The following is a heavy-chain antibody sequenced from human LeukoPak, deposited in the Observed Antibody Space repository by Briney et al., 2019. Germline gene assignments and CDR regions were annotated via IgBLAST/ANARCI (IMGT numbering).Heavy chain of an antibody. CDR2: MYYSGST. Sequence: SETLSLTCTVSGGSISSGDYYWRWLRQAPGKGLEWIAYMYYSGSTYYNPSLKSRITMSADTSKNQLSLKLSSVTAADTAVYYCARPYYYDSRIDPWGQGILVTVSS. V-gene: IGHV4-30-4*01. D-gene: IGHD3-22*01. CDR1: GGSISSGDYY. CDR3: ARPYYYDSRIDP. J-gene: IGHJ5*02.